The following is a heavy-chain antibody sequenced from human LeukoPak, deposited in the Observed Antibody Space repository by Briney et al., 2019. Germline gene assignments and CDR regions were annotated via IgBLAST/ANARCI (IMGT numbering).Heavy chain of an antibody. V-gene: IGHV3-43*02. J-gene: IGHJ4*02. Sequence: GGSLRLSCAASGFTFGHYAMHWVRQAPGKGLEWVSLISGDGGSTYYADSVKGRFTISRDNSKNSLYLQMNSLTTEDTALYYCAKDRGGYSYAADYWGQGTLVTVSS. CDR3: AKDRGGYSYAADY. CDR1: GFTFGHYA. CDR2: ISGDGGST. D-gene: IGHD5-18*01.